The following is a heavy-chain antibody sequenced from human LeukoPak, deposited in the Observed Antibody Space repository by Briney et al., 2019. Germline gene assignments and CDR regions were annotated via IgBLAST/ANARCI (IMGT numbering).Heavy chain of an antibody. D-gene: IGHD3-22*01. CDR2: IYSGGST. Sequence: GGSLRLSCAASGFTVSSNYMSWVRQAPGKGLEWVSVIYSGGSTYYADSVKGRFTISRDNSKNTLYLQMNSLRAEDTAVYYCAREGGYYDSSGYYDYWGQRTLVTVSS. CDR3: AREGGYYDSSGYYDY. V-gene: IGHV3-66*01. CDR1: GFTVSSNY. J-gene: IGHJ4*02.